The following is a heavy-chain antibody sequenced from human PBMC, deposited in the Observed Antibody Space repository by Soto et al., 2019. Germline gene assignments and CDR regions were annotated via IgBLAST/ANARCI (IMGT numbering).Heavy chain of an antibody. V-gene: IGHV3-9*01. CDR3: AKALKGYSGYDSFDY. Sequence: ESGGGLVQPGRSLRLSCAASGFTFHDYAMHWVRQAPGKGLEWVSGISWNSGSIGYADSLKGRFTISRDNAKNSLYLQVSSLRAEDTALYYCAKALKGYSGYDSFDYWGQGILVTVSS. J-gene: IGHJ4*02. D-gene: IGHD5-12*01. CDR2: ISWNSGSI. CDR1: GFTFHDYA.